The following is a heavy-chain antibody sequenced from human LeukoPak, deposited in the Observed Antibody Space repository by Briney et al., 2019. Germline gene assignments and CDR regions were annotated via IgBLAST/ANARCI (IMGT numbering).Heavy chain of an antibody. D-gene: IGHD7-27*01. V-gene: IGHV3-74*01. CDR2: ISSDGSST. CDR3: ATDYWGSINY. J-gene: IGHJ4*02. Sequence: GGSLRLSCVGSGFTFSDSWMHWVRQAPGKGLVWVSRISSDGSSTTYADSVKGRFTISRDNAKNTLYLQMNSLRVEDTAVYYCATDYWGSINYWGQGSLVTVSS. CDR1: GFTFSDSW.